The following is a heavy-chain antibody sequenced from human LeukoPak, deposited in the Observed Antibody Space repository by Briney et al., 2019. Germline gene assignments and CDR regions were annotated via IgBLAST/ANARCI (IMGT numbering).Heavy chain of an antibody. CDR1: GGSISSSSYY. CDR2: IYYSGST. CDR3: ARGGTSGYSYFAY. Sequence: PSETLSLTCTVSGGSISSSSYYWGWIRQPPGKGLEWIGSIYYSGSTYYNPSLKSRVTISVDTSKNQFSLKLSSVTAADTAVYYCARGGTSGYSYFAYWGQGTLVTVSS. V-gene: IGHV4-39*07. D-gene: IGHD5-18*01. J-gene: IGHJ4*02.